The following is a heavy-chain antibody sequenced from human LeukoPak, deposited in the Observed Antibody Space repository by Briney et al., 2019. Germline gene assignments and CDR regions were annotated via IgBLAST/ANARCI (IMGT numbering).Heavy chain of an antibody. CDR1: GGSISSGSYY. CDR3: ARADCSSTSCYGSRSYYYYYMDV. J-gene: IGHJ6*03. CDR2: IYTSGST. V-gene: IGHV4-61*02. Sequence: PSETLSLTCTVSGGSISSGSYYWSWIRQPAGKGLEWIGRIYTSGSTNYNPSLKSRVTISVDTSKNQFSLKLSSVTAADTAVYYCARADCSSTSCYGSRSYYYYYMDVWGKGTTVTISS. D-gene: IGHD2-2*01.